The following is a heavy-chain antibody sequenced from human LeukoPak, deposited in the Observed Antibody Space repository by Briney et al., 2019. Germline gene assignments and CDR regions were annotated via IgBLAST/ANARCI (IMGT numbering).Heavy chain of an antibody. CDR1: GFQFNTYW. D-gene: IGHD2-15*01. CDR2: IKEDGSET. V-gene: IGHV3-7*05. CDR3: ARDVGRFCTRGSCFSDA. Sequence: PGGSLILSCAGSGFQFNTYWISWIRQAPGKGLQWLGNIKEDGSETYYVGSLKGRLTISRDNAKNSSFLEMSSLGVEDTAVYYCARDVGRFCTRGSCFSDAWGQGTLVTVSS. J-gene: IGHJ5*02.